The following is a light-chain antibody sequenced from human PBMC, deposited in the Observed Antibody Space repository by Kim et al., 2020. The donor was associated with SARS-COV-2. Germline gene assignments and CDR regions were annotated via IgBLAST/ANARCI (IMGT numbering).Light chain of an antibody. CDR2: DDN. J-gene: IGLJ2*01. Sequence: QSVLTQPPSVSAAPGQKVTISCSGSTFNIENNYVSWYQQLPGTAPKLLIYDDNMRPSGIPDRFSGSKSGTSATLGITGLQTGDEADYYCGSWDSSLSGVVFGGGTQLTVL. CDR3: GSWDSSLSGVV. CDR1: TFNIENNY. V-gene: IGLV1-51*01.